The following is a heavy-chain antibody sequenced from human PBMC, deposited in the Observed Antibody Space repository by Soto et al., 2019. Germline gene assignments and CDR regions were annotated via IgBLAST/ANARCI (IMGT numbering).Heavy chain of an antibody. V-gene: IGHV1-3*01. D-gene: IGHD3-3*01. CDR1: GYPFTNYA. Sequence: QVQLVQSGDEVRDPGASVKVYCKASGYPFTNYAIHWVRQAPGHRLEWVGWINVGEKKTRYSQTLQCRVTITSDQSSNTANMALSRLKFEDTAAYYCARVLRGLTIFGVAHPGYYWVQGTLVTVSS. J-gene: IGHJ4*02. CDR3: ARVLRGLTIFGVAHPGYY. CDR2: INVGEKKT.